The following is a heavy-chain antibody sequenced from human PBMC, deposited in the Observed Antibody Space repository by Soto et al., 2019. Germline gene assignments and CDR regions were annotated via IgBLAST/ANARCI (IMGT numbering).Heavy chain of an antibody. CDR3: ARRGTYSSSWYDEFDY. CDR1: GYSFTSYW. V-gene: IGHV5-51*01. D-gene: IGHD6-13*01. Sequence: GESLKISCKGSGYSFTSYWIGWVRQMPGKGLEWMGITYPGDSDTRYSPSFQGQVTISADKSISTAYLQWSSLKASDTAMYYCARRGTYSSSWYDEFDYWGQGTLVTVSS. J-gene: IGHJ4*02. CDR2: TYPGDSDT.